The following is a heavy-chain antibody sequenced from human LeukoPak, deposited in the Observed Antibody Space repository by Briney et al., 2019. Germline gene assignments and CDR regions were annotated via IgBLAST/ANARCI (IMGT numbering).Heavy chain of an antibody. D-gene: IGHD2/OR15-2a*01. CDR1: GGSISSYY. CDR3: ARSRTAFDGFDI. V-gene: IGHV4-59*08. Sequence: PSETLSLTCTVSGGSISSYYWSWIRQPPGKGLEWIGYIYYSGSANNNPSLKSRVTISVDTSTNQLSLRLTSVTAADTAVYYCARSRTAFDGFDIWGQGTMVTVSP. CDR2: IYYSGSA. J-gene: IGHJ3*02.